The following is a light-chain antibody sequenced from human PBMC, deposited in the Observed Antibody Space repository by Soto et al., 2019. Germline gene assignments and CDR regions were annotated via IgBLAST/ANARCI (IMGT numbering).Light chain of an antibody. J-gene: IGKJ2*01. CDR2: KAS. CDR3: QQYNDSFPYT. V-gene: IGKV1-5*03. CDR1: QSISTW. Sequence: DIQLTQSPSTLSASIGDRVTITCRASQSISTWLAWYQQQPGTAPKLLIYKASTLEGGVPSRFSGSRSGTEFTLTVSSLQPDDFATYYCQQYNDSFPYTFGQGTKLEIK.